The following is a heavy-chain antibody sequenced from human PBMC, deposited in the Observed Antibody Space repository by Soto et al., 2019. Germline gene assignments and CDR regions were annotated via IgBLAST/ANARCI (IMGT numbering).Heavy chain of an antibody. Sequence: ASVKVSCKVPGHTLTKLSMHWVRQAPGKGLEWMGGFDPEDGETIYAQRFQGRVTMTQDTSTDTAYMGLSSLRSEDTAIYYCATPGHIVVETSWDAFDIWGQGTLVT. D-gene: IGHD2-21*02. CDR1: GHTLTKLS. CDR2: FDPEDGET. V-gene: IGHV1-24*01. CDR3: ATPGHIVVETSWDAFDI. J-gene: IGHJ3*02.